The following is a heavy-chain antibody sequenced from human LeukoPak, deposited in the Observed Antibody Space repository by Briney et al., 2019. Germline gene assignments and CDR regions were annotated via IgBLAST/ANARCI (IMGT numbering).Heavy chain of an antibody. CDR3: ARGINARGWFDP. V-gene: IGHV4-34*01. CDR1: GGSFSGYY. J-gene: IGHJ5*02. CDR2: INHSGST. Sequence: ASETLSLTCAVYGGSFSGYYWSWIRQPPGKGLEWIGEINHSGSTNYNPSLKSPVTISVDTSKNQFSLKLSSVTAADTAVYYCARGINARGWFDPWGQGTLVTVSS.